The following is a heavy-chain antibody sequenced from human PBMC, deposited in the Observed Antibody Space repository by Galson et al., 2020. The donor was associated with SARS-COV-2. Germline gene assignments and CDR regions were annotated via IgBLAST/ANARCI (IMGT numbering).Heavy chain of an antibody. CDR3: ARDPTDILTGYYTGTGSCLDY. D-gene: IGHD3-9*01. J-gene: IGHJ4*02. CDR2: ISYDGSNK. CDR1: GFTFSSYA. V-gene: IGHV3-30*04. Sequence: GESLKISCAASGFTFSSYAMHWVRQAPGKGLEWVAVISYDGSNKYYADSVKGRFTISRDNSKNTLYLQMNSLRAEDTAVYYCARDPTDILTGYYTGTGSCLDYWGQGTLVTVSS.